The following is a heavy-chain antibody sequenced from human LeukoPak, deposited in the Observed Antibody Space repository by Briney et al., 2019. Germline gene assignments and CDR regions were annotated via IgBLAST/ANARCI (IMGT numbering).Heavy chain of an antibody. CDR3: AKLWRGSHPRYFDH. V-gene: IGHV3-23*01. CDR1: GFTFSSYA. D-gene: IGHD1-26*01. Sequence: GGSPRLSCAASGFTFSSYAMSWVRQAPGKGLEWVSTITDSGGTTFYADSVKGRFTISRDNFKNTVYLQMNSLRAEDTAVYYCAKLWRGSHPRYFDHWGQGTLVTVSS. CDR2: ITDSGGTT. J-gene: IGHJ4*02.